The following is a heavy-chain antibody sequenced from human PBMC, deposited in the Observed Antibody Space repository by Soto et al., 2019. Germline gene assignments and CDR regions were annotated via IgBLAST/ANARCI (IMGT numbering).Heavy chain of an antibody. CDR3: AKDSVTGPGPYGGAYYSPSGN. D-gene: IGHD1-26*01. J-gene: IGHJ4*02. CDR1: GFAFGTYG. Sequence: GGSLRLSCAASGFAFGTYGMTWVRQGPGKGLEWVAAISGSGEYTYYAYSVKGRFTISRDNSKSTVYLLMSSLRVEDTAMYYCAKDSVTGPGPYGGAYYSPSGNWGQGTLVTVSS. CDR2: ISGSGEYT. V-gene: IGHV3-23*01.